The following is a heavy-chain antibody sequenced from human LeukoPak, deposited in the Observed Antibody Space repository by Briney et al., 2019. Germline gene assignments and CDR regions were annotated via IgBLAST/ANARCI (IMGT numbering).Heavy chain of an antibody. CDR2: ISNSASAI. V-gene: IGHV3-48*01. D-gene: IGHD1-26*01. CDR3: ARDKSTGSYLPVDV. CDR1: GFTFSSYS. Sequence: GGSLRLSCAASGFTFSSYSMNWVRQAPGKGLEWVSYISNSASAIQYTDSVKGRFTISRDNAKNLLYLQMNSLRAEDTAVYYCARDKSTGSYLPVDVWGKGTTVTVSS. J-gene: IGHJ6*04.